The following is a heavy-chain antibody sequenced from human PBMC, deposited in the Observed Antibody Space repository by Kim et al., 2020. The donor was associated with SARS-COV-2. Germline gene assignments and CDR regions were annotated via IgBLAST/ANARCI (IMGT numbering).Heavy chain of an antibody. CDR3: ATKRNDYGDYGYFDY. CDR2: FDPEDGET. CDR1: GYTLTELS. D-gene: IGHD4-17*01. Sequence: ASVKVSCKVSGYTLTELSMHWVRQAPGKGLEWMGGFDPEDGETIYAQKFQGRVTMTEDTSTDTAYMELSSLRSEDTAVYYCATKRNDYGDYGYFDYWGQGTLVTVSS. J-gene: IGHJ4*02. V-gene: IGHV1-24*01.